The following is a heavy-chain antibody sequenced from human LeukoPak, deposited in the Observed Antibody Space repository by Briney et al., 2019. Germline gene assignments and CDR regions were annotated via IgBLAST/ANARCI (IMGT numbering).Heavy chain of an antibody. Sequence: SETLSLTCTVSGGSISSYYWSWIRQPPGKGLEWIGEINHSGSTNYNPSLKSRVTISVDTSKNQFSLKLSSVTAADTAVYYCARSLAIVGALRGWGQGTLVTVSS. CDR1: GGSISSYY. CDR2: INHSGST. CDR3: ARSLAIVGALRG. J-gene: IGHJ4*02. V-gene: IGHV4-34*01. D-gene: IGHD1-26*01.